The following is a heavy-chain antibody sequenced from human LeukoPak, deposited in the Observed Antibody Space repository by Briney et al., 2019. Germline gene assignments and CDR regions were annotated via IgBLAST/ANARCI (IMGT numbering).Heavy chain of an antibody. J-gene: IGHJ4*02. Sequence: GGSLRLSCAASGFTVSSNYMSWVRQAPGKGLEWVSVIYSGGSTYYADSVKGRFTISRDDAKNTLYLQMNSLRAEDTAVYYCARETEYYGSGSYYIGYWGQGTLVTVSS. CDR3: ARETEYYGSGSYYIGY. CDR1: GFTVSSNY. V-gene: IGHV3-53*01. CDR2: IYSGGST. D-gene: IGHD3-10*01.